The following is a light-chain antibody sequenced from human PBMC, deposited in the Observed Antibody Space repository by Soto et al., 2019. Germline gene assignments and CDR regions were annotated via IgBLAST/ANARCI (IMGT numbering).Light chain of an antibody. J-gene: IGLJ2*01. V-gene: IGLV2-14*01. CDR1: SSDVGAYNY. CDR2: DVS. Sequence: QSALTQPASVSGSPGQSITISCTGTSSDVGAYNYVSWYQQHPGKAPKPVIYDVSNRPSGISNRFSGSKSGNTASLTISGLQAEDEADYYCGSYTTSSTSIFGGGTQLTVL. CDR3: GSYTTSSTSI.